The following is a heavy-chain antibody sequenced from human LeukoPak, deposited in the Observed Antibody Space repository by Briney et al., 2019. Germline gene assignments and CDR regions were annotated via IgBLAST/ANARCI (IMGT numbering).Heavy chain of an antibody. CDR1: GFTFSNAW. CDR3: TTAGFIAAGDY. CDR2: IKSKTDGGTT. V-gene: IGHV3-15*01. Sequence: GGSLRLSCAASGFTFSNAWMSWVRQALGKGLEWVGRIKSKTDGGTTDYAAPVKGRFTISRDDSKNTLYPQMNSLKTEDTAVYYCTTAGFIAAGDYWGQGTLVTVSS. J-gene: IGHJ4*02. D-gene: IGHD6-13*01.